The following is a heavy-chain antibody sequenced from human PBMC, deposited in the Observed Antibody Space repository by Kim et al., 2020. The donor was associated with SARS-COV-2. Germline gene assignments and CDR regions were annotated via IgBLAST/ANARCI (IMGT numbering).Heavy chain of an antibody. Sequence: ASVKVSCKASGYTFTGYYIHWVRQAPGQGLEWMGWINPNSGGTNYAQKFQGRVTMTRDTSISTAYMELSRLRSDDTAVYYCARSITMVRGVITYYYYFYGMDLWGQGTTVTVSS. D-gene: IGHD3-10*01. V-gene: IGHV1-2*02. J-gene: IGHJ6*02. CDR1: GYTFTGYY. CDR2: INPNSGGT. CDR3: ARSITMVRGVITYYYYFYGMDL.